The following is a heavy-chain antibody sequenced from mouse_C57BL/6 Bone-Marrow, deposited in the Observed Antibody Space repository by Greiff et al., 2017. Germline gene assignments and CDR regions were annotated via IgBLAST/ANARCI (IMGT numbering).Heavy chain of an antibody. CDR2: ISGGGGNT. CDR1: GFTFSSYT. J-gene: IGHJ1*03. V-gene: IGHV5-9*01. D-gene: IGHD1-1*01. Sequence: EVKVEESGGGLVKPGGSLKLSCAASGFTFSSYTMSWVRQTPEKRLQWVAAISGGGGNTYYPDSVKGRFTISRDNDKNILYLQMSSLRSEDTASYYCSRQVTTVLATKYFDVWGTGTTVTVSS. CDR3: SRQVTTVLATKYFDV.